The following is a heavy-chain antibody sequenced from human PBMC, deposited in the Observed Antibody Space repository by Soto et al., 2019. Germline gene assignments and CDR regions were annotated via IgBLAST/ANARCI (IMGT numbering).Heavy chain of an antibody. CDR2: ISYDGSNK. V-gene: IGHV3-30*18. D-gene: IGHD6-13*01. Sequence: GGSLRLSCAASGFTFSSYGMHWVRQAPGKGLEWVAVISYDGSNKYYADSVKGRFTISRDNSKNTLYLQMNSLRAEDTAVYYCAKPCIAGAGNWFDPWGQGTLVTVSS. CDR3: AKPCIAGAGNWFDP. J-gene: IGHJ5*02. CDR1: GFTFSSYG.